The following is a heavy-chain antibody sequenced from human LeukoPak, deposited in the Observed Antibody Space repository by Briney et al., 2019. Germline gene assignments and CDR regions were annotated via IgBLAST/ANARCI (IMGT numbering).Heavy chain of an antibody. CDR1: GFTFSSYS. J-gene: IGHJ3*02. CDR3: AREGIAAARWAFDI. Sequence: GGSLRLSCAASGFTFSSYSMNWVRQAPGKGLEWVSSISSSSSYIYYADSVKGRFTISRDNAKNSLYLQVNSLRAEDTAVYYCAREGIAAARWAFDIWGQGTMVTVSS. D-gene: IGHD6-13*01. V-gene: IGHV3-21*01. CDR2: ISSSSSYI.